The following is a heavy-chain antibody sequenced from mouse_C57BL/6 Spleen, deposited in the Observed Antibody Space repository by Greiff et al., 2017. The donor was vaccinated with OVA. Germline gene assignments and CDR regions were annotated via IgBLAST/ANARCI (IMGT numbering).Heavy chain of an antibody. CDR3: ARYDGYYAMDY. V-gene: IGHV1-55*01. D-gene: IGHD2-3*01. CDR1: GYTFTSYW. CDR2: IYPGSGST. J-gene: IGHJ4*01. Sequence: QVQLQQPGAELVKPGASVKMSCKASGYTFTSYWITWVKQRPGQGLEWIGEIYPGSGSTNYNEKFKSKATLTVDTSSSTSYMQLSSLTSEDSAVYYFARYDGYYAMDYWGQGTSVTVSS.